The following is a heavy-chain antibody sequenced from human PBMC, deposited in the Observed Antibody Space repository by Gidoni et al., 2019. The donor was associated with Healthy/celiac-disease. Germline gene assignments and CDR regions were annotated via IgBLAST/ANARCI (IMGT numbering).Heavy chain of an antibody. CDR3: ARDFGGWYVPTGYYYYMDV. J-gene: IGHJ6*03. Sequence: EVQLVESGGGLVKPGGSLRLSCAACGFTFSSYSMNWVRQAPGKGLEWVSSISSSSSYIYYADSVKGRFTISRDNAKNSLYLQMNSLKAEDTAVYYCARDFGGWYVPTGYYYYMDVWGKGTTVTVSS. CDR2: ISSSSSYI. CDR1: GFTFSSYS. D-gene: IGHD6-19*01. V-gene: IGHV3-21*01.